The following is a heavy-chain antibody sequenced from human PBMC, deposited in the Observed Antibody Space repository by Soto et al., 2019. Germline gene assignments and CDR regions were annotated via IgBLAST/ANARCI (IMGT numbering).Heavy chain of an antibody. CDR2: IWYDGSNK. CDR1: GFTFSSYG. J-gene: IGHJ6*02. Sequence: QVQLVESGGGVVQPGRSLRLSCAASGFTFSSYGMHWVRQAPGKGLEWVAVIWYDGSNKYYADSVKGRFTISRDNSKNTLYLQMNSLRAEDTAVYYCARDMSSSWGPQDHYDYYYGMDVWGQGTTVTVSS. CDR3: ARDMSSSWGPQDHYDYYYGMDV. V-gene: IGHV3-33*01. D-gene: IGHD6-13*01.